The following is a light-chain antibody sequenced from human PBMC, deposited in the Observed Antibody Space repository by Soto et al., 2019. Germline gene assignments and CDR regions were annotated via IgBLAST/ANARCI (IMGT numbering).Light chain of an antibody. J-gene: IGLJ3*02. V-gene: IGLV1-40*01. CDR2: GNS. CDR3: QSYDSSLSGWV. Sequence: QSVLTQPPSVSGAPGQRVTISCTGSSSNIGAGYDVHWYQQLPGTAPTLLISGNSNRPSGVPDRFSGSKSGTSASLAITGLQAEDEADYYSQSYDSSLSGWVFGGGTKLTVL. CDR1: SSNIGAGYD.